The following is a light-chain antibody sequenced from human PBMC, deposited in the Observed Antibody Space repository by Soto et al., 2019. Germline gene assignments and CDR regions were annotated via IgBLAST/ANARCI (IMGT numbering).Light chain of an antibody. CDR3: SSYRSSSSLVL. Sequence: QSALTQPASASGSPGQSITISCTGTSSDVGDYNYVSWYQQHPGKAPKLMIYDVSNRPSGVSDRFSGSKSGNTASLTISGLQAEDEADYDCSSYRSSSSLVLFGGGTKLTVL. V-gene: IGLV2-14*03. CDR2: DVS. J-gene: IGLJ2*01. CDR1: SSDVGDYNY.